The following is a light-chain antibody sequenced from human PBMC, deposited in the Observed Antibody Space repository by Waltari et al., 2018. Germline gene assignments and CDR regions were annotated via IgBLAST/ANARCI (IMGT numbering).Light chain of an antibody. J-gene: IGKJ1*01. CDR1: QSVSRT. CDR3: QKYGTLPAT. Sequence: EIVLTQSPGTLSLSPGERATLSCRASQSVSRTLAWYQQKPGQAPRLLIYDASTRATGIPDRFSGSGSGTDFSLTISILEPEDFAVYYCQKYGTLPATFGQGTKVEVK. V-gene: IGKV3-20*01. CDR2: DAS.